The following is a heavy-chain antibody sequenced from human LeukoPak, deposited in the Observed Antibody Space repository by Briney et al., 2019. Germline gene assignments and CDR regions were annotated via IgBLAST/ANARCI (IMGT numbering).Heavy chain of an antibody. V-gene: IGHV3-33*01. D-gene: IGHD1-26*01. J-gene: IGHJ4*02. Sequence: GGSLRLSCAASGFTFSNYAMHWVRQAPGKGLEWVAVIWSDGSVKYYVDSVKGRFTVSRDNSKNTLCLQVNSLRAEDTALYYCARGGSSNVGFFDFWGQGTLVTVSS. CDR1: GFTFSNYA. CDR3: ARGGSSNVGFFDF. CDR2: IWSDGSVK.